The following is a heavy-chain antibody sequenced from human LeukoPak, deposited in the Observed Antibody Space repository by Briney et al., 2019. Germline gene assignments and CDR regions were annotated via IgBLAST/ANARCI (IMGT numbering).Heavy chain of an antibody. CDR3: LRDAQWGGVGDY. J-gene: IGHJ4*02. V-gene: IGHV3-64D*06. CDR1: GFTFSRYA. D-gene: IGHD1-26*01. CDR2: ITSDGGST. Sequence: GQSLRPSCSASGFTFSRYAMHWVRQAPGKGLEYVSSITSDGGSTYYANSVKDRFTISRHNSKNTLSFQMSSLRTEDTAVYYCLRDAQWGGVGDYWGQGTLVTVSS.